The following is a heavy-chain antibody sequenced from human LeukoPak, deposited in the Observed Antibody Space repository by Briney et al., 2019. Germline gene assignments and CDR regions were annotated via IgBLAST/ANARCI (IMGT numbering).Heavy chain of an antibody. CDR1: GDSMTNYY. V-gene: IGHV4-59*12. CDR3: AREGGFYRPLDY. D-gene: IGHD3-3*01. Sequence: SETLSLTCTVSGDSMTNYYWNWIRQPPGKGLEWIGYIHHSGTTNYNPSLKSRLTMSVDLSENHISLRLTSVTAADTAVYYCAREGGFYRPLDYSGQGTLVTVSS. CDR2: IHHSGTT. J-gene: IGHJ4*02.